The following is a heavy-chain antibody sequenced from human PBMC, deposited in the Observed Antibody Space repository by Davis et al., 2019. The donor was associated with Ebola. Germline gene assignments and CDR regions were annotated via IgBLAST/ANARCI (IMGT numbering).Heavy chain of an antibody. CDR2: INPNSGGT. V-gene: IGHV1-2*02. CDR3: ARDLTYYYDSSGYYYY. CDR1: VYSFPCYF. Sequence: ASVKVSCKASVYSFPCYFMHWVRQAPGQGLEWMGWINPNSGGTNYAQKFQGRVTMTRDTSISTAYMELSRLRSDDTAVYYCARDLTYYYDSSGYYYYWGKGNLVTVSS. D-gene: IGHD3-22*01. J-gene: IGHJ4*02.